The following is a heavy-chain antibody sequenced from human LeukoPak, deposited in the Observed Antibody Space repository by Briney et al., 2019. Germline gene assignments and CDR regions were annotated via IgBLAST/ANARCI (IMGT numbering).Heavy chain of an antibody. J-gene: IGHJ5*02. CDR1: DGSISSYY. Sequence: SQTMSPTSNVADGSISSYYWCWIRQPAKGVLGWIGYILYSGSTNYNPSFKSRVTISVDTSKNQFSLKLSSVTAADTGVYYCARASIQYYGSGSYYDPVWFDPWGQGTLVTVSS. D-gene: IGHD3-10*01. V-gene: IGHV4-59*01. CDR2: ILYSGST. CDR3: ARASIQYYGSGSYYDPVWFDP.